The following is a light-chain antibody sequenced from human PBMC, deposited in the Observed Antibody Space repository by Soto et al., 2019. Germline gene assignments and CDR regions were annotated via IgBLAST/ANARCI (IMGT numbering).Light chain of an antibody. J-gene: IGKJ2*01. V-gene: IGKV2-28*01. CDR3: MQALQTPYT. CDR1: QSLLYSNVYKY. CDR2: LGS. Sequence: DIVMTQSPLSLPVTPGEPASISCRSSQSLLYSNVYKYLDWYLQKPGQSPQLLIYLGSNRASGVPDRFSGSGSGTDFTLKISRVEAEDVGVYYCMQALQTPYTFGQGTKLEIK.